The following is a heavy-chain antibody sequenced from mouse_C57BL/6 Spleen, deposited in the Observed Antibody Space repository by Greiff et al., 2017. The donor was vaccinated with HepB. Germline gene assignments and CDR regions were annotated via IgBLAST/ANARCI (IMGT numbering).Heavy chain of an antibody. Sequence: DVMLVESGEGLVKPGGSLKLSCAASGFTFSSYAMSWVRQTPEKRLEWVAYISSGGDYIYYADTVKGRFTISRDNARNTLYLQMSSLKSEDTAMYYCTREGGDYGYFDVWGTGTTVTVSS. CDR2: ISSGGDYI. J-gene: IGHJ1*03. V-gene: IGHV5-9-1*02. CDR3: TREGGDYGYFDV. CDR1: GFTFSSYA.